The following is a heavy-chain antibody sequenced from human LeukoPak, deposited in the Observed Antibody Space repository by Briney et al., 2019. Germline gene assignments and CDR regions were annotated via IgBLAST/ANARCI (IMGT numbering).Heavy chain of an antibody. CDR2: IYTSGST. J-gene: IGHJ5*02. Sequence: PSETLSLTCTVSGGSISSYYWSWIRQPPGKGLEWIGYIYTSGSTNYNPSLKSRVTISVDTSKNQFSLKLSSVTAADTAVYYCARELDANWFDPWGQGTLVTVSS. CDR1: GGSISSYY. CDR3: ARELDANWFDP. V-gene: IGHV4-4*09. D-gene: IGHD1-1*01.